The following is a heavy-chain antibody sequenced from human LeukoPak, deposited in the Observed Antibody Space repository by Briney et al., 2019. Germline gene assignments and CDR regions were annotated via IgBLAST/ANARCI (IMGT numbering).Heavy chain of an antibody. V-gene: IGHV3-48*04. CDR1: GFTFSSYG. Sequence: GGSLRLSCAASGFTFSSYGMSWVRQAPGKGLEWVSYISSSGSTIYYADSVKGRFTISRDNAKNLLYLQMNSLRAEDTAVYYCARGDFYGGPFDYWGQGTLVTVSS. D-gene: IGHD4-23*01. CDR3: ARGDFYGGPFDY. CDR2: ISSSGSTI. J-gene: IGHJ4*02.